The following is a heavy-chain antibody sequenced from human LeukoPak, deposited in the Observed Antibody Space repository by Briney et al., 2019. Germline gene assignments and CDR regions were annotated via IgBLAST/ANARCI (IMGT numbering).Heavy chain of an antibody. CDR2: ISSSSSTI. V-gene: IGHV3-48*01. Sequence: GGSLRLSCAASGFTFSSYSMNWVRQAPGKGLEWVSYISSSSSTIYYADSEKGRFTISRDNAKNSLYLQMNSLRAEDTAVYYCARDLDTAMVSSYGMDVWGQGTTVTVSS. CDR3: ARDLDTAMVSSYGMDV. D-gene: IGHD5-18*01. CDR1: GFTFSSYS. J-gene: IGHJ6*02.